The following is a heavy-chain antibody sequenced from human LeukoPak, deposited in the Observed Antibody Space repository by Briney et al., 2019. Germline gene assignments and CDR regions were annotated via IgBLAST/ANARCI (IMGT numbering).Heavy chain of an antibody. CDR1: GGTFSSYA. CDR2: IIPIFGTA. Sequence: SVKVSCKASGGTFSSYAISWVRQAPGQGLEWMGGIIPIFGTANYAQKFQGRVTITTDESTSTAYMELSSLRSEDTAVYYCAREGRITMIVGYWGQGTLVTVSS. V-gene: IGHV1-69*05. CDR3: AREGRITMIVGY. J-gene: IGHJ4*02. D-gene: IGHD3-22*01.